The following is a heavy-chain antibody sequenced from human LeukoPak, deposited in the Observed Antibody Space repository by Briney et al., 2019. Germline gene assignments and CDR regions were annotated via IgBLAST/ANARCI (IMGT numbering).Heavy chain of an antibody. D-gene: IGHD2-2*01. CDR1: GGSISSYY. CDR2: IYYSGST. J-gene: IGHJ6*03. CDR3: YCSTTSYYYMDV. V-gene: IGHV4-59*05. Sequence: PSETLSLTCTVSGGSISSYYWSWIRQPPGKGLEWIGSIYYSGSTYYNPSLKSRVTISVDTSKNQFSLKLSSVTAADTAVYYSYCSTTSYYYMDVWGKGTTVTVSS.